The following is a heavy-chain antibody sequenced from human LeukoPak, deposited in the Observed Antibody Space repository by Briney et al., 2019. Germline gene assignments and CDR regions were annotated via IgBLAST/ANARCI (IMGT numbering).Heavy chain of an antibody. Sequence: GGSLRLSCTASGFTFSSYGIHWVRQAPGKGLEWVAVISYGGSNRNYADSVKGRFTISRDNSKNTLYLQMDSLTAEDTAVYHCAKVCQNAYYDILIGSGAYFHYGGQGYLVTVSS. V-gene: IGHV3-30*18. CDR1: GFTFSSYG. D-gene: IGHD3-9*01. CDR3: AKVCQNAYYDILIGSGAYFHY. J-gene: IGHJ4*02. CDR2: ISYGGSNR.